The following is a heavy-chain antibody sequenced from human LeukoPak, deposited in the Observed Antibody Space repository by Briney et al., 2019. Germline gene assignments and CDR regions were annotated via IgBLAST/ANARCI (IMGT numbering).Heavy chain of an antibody. CDR1: GFTFSTFW. Sequence: GGSLRLSCAASGFTFSTFWMHWVRQTPGKGLVWVSRISSDGSTTHYADSVKGRFTISRDNAKNTLFLHMNSLRAEDTAVYYCARVQVGATTDFDYWGQGIRVTVSS. D-gene: IGHD1-26*01. J-gene: IGHJ4*02. V-gene: IGHV3-74*01. CDR2: ISSDGSTT. CDR3: ARVQVGATTDFDY.